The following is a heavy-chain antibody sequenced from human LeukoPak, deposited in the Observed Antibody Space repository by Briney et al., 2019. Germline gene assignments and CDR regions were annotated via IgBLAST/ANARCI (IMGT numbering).Heavy chain of an antibody. D-gene: IGHD6-13*01. Sequence: GASVKVSCKASGYTFTGYHIHWVRQAPGQGLEWMGRINPYSGDTNSAQKFQGRVTITRDTSITTAYMDLSSLTPDDTAVYFCARDQGSLTRSWYTGYWGQGTQVTVSS. V-gene: IGHV1-2*06. CDR1: GYTFTGYH. CDR2: INPYSGDT. J-gene: IGHJ4*02. CDR3: ARDQGSLTRSWYTGY.